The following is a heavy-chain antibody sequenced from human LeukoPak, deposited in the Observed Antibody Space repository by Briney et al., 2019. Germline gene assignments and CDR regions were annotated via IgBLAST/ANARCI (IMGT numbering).Heavy chain of an antibody. Sequence: TSETLSLTCTVSGGSISSYYLSWIRQPPGKGLEYIGYIYYSGSTYYSPSLKSRVTISVDTSMNQFSLKLTSVTAADTAVYFCARLRRDGYNLLDYWGQGTLVTVSS. CDR1: GGSISSYY. J-gene: IGHJ4*02. CDR3: ARLRRDGYNLLDY. D-gene: IGHD5-24*01. CDR2: IYYSGST. V-gene: IGHV4-59*01.